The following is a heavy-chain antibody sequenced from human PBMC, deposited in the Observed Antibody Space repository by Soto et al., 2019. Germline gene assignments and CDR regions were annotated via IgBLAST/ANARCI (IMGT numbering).Heavy chain of an antibody. CDR2: INPNSGGT. J-gene: IGHJ2*01. V-gene: IGHV1-2*04. Sequence: QVQLVQSGAEVKKPGASVKVSCKASGYTFTGYYMHWVRQAPGQGLEWMGWINPNSGGTNYAQKFQGWVTMTRDTSISTAYMELSRLRSDDTAVYYCARGIVVVPAAMSAPPVGWYFDLWGRGTLVTVSS. CDR1: GYTFTGYY. D-gene: IGHD2-2*01. CDR3: ARGIVVVPAAMSAPPVGWYFDL.